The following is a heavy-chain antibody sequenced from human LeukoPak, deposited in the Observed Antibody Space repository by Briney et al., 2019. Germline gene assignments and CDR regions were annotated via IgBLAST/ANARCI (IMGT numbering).Heavy chain of an antibody. D-gene: IGHD6-13*01. CDR2: ISGNTGNT. V-gene: IGHV1-18*01. Sequence: GASVKVSCKASGYSFIGYGISWVRQAPGQELEWMGWISGNTGNTDYSEKFQGRVTMTKDTSTTTAYLELRGLRSDDTAMYYCARDTSDSWYDIFGDYWGQGTLVTVSS. CDR3: ARDTSDSWYDIFGDY. J-gene: IGHJ4*02. CDR1: GYSFIGYG.